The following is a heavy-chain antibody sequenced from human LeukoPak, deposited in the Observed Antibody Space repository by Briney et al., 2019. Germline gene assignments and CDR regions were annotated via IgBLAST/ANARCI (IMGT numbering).Heavy chain of an antibody. CDR2: ISYDGSNK. J-gene: IGHJ4*02. CDR1: GFTFSSYA. CDR3: ARSVDTATVTPDY. V-gene: IGHV3-30-3*01. Sequence: PGGSLRLSCAASGFTFSSYAMHWVRQAPGKGLEWVAVISYDGSNKYYADSVKGRFTISRDNSKNTLYLQMNSLRAEDTAVYYCARSVDTATVTPDYWGQGTLVTVSS. D-gene: IGHD5-18*01.